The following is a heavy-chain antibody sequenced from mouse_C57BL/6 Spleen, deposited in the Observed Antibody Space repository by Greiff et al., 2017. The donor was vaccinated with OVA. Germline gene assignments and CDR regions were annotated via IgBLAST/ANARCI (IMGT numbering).Heavy chain of an antibody. CDR2: IDPSDSYT. Sequence: QVQLQQPGAELVRPGTSVKLSCTASGYTFTSYWMHWVKQRPGQGLEWIGVIDPSDSYTNYNQKFKGKATLTVDTSSSTAYMQLSSLTSEDSAVNYCAHITTVVDYEAMDYWGQGTSVTVSS. CDR1: GYTFTSYW. D-gene: IGHD1-1*01. J-gene: IGHJ4*01. CDR3: AHITTVVDYEAMDY. V-gene: IGHV1-59*01.